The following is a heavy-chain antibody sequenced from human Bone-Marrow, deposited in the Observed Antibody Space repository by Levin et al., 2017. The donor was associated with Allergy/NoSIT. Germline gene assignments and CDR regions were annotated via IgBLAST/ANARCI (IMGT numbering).Heavy chain of an antibody. CDR1: GASVSSNTSY. Sequence: SETLSLTCTVSGASVSSNTSYWAWIRQSPGKGLEWIGSFYHGETTLYNPSLKSRLNLSIDTSRNEFSLKLTSMIAADTAVYYCVSDTKKLNWFDPWGRGTLVTVSS. CDR2: FYHGETT. CDR3: VSDTKKLNWFDP. V-gene: IGHV4-39*07. D-gene: IGHD3-3*01. J-gene: IGHJ5*02.